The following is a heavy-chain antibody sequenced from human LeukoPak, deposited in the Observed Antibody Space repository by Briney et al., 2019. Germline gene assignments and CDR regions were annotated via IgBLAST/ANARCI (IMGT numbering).Heavy chain of an antibody. CDR2: IYTSGST. CDR3: AASRVRFSIAAAGTEAY. J-gene: IGHJ4*02. CDR1: GGSISSYY. Sequence: SETLSLTCTVSGGSISSYYWSWIRQPAGKGLEWIGRIYTSGSTNYNPSLKSRVTMSVDTSKNQFSLKLSSVTAADTDVYYCAASRVRFSIAAAGTEAYWGQGTLVTVSS. V-gene: IGHV4-4*07. D-gene: IGHD6-13*01.